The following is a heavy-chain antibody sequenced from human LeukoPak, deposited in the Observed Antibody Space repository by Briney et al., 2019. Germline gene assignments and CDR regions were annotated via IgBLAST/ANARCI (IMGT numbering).Heavy chain of an antibody. V-gene: IGHV3-48*02. CDR1: GFTFSSYS. CDR2: ISSSSSTI. J-gene: IGHJ6*02. CDR3: AALTWNYDAPDYYYYYGMDV. Sequence: SGGSLRLSCAASGFTFSSYSMNWVRQAPGKGLEWVSYISSSSSTIYYADSVKGRFTISRDNAKNSLYLQMNSLRDEDTAVYYCAALTWNYDAPDYYYYYGMDVWGQGTTVTVSS. D-gene: IGHD1-7*01.